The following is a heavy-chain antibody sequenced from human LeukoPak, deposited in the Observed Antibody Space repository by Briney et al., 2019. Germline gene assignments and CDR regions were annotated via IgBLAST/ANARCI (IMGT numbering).Heavy chain of an antibody. CDR2: VYYTGST. CDR3: ARVVGFYDSSAFDL. V-gene: IGHV4-59*01. CDR1: GGSISSYH. J-gene: IGHJ5*02. D-gene: IGHD3-22*01. Sequence: SETLSLTCTVSGGSISSYHWGWIRQPPGKGLEWIGYVYYTGSTNYNPSLNSRVTMSIDTSKNQFSLRLSSVTAADTAVYYCARVVGFYDSSAFDLWGQGTLVTVSS.